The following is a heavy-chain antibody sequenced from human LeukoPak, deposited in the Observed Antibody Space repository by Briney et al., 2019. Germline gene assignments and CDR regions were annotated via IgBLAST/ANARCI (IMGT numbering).Heavy chain of an antibody. Sequence: ASVKVSCKASGYTFTSYYMHWVRQAPGQGLEWTGIINPSGGSTSSAQKFQGRVTMTRDTSTSTVYMELSSLRSEDTAVYYCARDTTYSGYDSSAQFWGQGTLVTVSS. CDR3: ARDTTYSGYDSSAQF. CDR2: INPSGGST. V-gene: IGHV1-46*01. CDR1: GYTFTSYY. J-gene: IGHJ4*02. D-gene: IGHD5-12*01.